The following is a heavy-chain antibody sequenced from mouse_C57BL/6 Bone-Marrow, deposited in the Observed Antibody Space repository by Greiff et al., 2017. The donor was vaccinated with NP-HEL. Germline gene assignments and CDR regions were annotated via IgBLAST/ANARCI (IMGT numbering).Heavy chain of an antibody. D-gene: IGHD3-1*01. V-gene: IGHV1-42*01. CDR3: ARGGVGYYFDY. CDR1: GYSFTGYY. CDR2: INPSTGGT. J-gene: IGHJ2*01. Sequence: VQLQQSGPELVKPGASVKISCKASGYSFTGYYMNWVKQSPEKSLEWIGEINPSTGGTTYNQKLKAKATLTVDKSSSTAYMQLKGLTSDDSAVYYCARGGVGYYFDYWGQGTTLTVSS.